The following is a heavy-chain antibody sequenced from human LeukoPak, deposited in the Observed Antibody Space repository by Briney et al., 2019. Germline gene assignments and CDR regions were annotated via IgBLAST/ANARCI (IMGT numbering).Heavy chain of an antibody. J-gene: IGHJ4*02. CDR3: ARADYGTVPFDY. CDR1: GYTLTELS. V-gene: IGHV1-24*01. Sequence: ASVKVSCKVSGYTLTELSMHWVRQAPGKGLEWMGGFDPEDGETIYAQKFQGRVTITRNTSISTAYMELSSLRSEDTAVYYCARADYGTVPFDYWGQGTLVTVSS. CDR2: FDPEDGET. D-gene: IGHD4-17*01.